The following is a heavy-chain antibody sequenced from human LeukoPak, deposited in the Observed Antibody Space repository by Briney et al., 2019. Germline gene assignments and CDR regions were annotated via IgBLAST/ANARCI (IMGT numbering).Heavy chain of an antibody. CDR1: GFTFTDYY. CDR3: AKGGGSGRLDY. D-gene: IGHD3-10*01. CDR2: ISSSSSFT. Sequence: GGSLRLSCAVSGFTFTDYYMSWIRQAPGKGLEWVSYISSSSSFTNYADSVKGRFTISRDNAENSLYLQMNSLRAEDTAVYYCAKGGGSGRLDYWGQGTLVTVSS. J-gene: IGHJ4*02. V-gene: IGHV3-11*06.